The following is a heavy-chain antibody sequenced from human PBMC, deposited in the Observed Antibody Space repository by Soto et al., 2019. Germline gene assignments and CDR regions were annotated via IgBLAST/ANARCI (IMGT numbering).Heavy chain of an antibody. CDR1: GYSFTSYW. CDR3: ARRIGSYSLAHYYYVMDV. CDR2: IYPGDSDT. J-gene: IGHJ6*02. Sequence: GESLKISCKGSGYSFTSYWIGWVRQMPGKGLEWMGIIYPGDSDTRYSPSFQGQVTISADKSISTAYLQWSSLKASDTAMYYCARRIGSYSLAHYYYVMDVWGQGTTVTVSS. D-gene: IGHD1-26*01. V-gene: IGHV5-51*01.